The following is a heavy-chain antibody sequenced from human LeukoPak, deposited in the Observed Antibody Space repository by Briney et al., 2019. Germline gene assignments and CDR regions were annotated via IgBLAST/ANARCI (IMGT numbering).Heavy chain of an antibody. CDR1: GFTFSNYW. CDR2: IKQDGSEK. Sequence: PGGSLRLSCAASGFTFSNYWMNWVRQAPGKGLEWVANIKQDGSEKYYADSVKGRFTISRDNPKNTLYLQMNSLRAEDTAVYYCARDAGYCSGGSCYPGQFDYWGQGTLVTVSS. CDR3: ARDAGYCSGGSCYPGQFDY. D-gene: IGHD2-15*01. J-gene: IGHJ4*02. V-gene: IGHV3-7*01.